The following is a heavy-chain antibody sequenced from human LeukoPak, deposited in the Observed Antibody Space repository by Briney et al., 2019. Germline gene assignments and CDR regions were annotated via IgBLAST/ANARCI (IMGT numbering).Heavy chain of an antibody. Sequence: PGGSLRLSCAASGFTVSSNYMSWVRQAPGKGLEWVANIKQDGSEIFYVDSVKGRFTISRDNTKNSLYLQMNSLRAEDTAVYYCARDSTGYGYEEWSWGQGTLVTVSS. J-gene: IGHJ5*02. CDR2: IKQDGSEI. D-gene: IGHD5-18*01. CDR1: GFTVSSNY. V-gene: IGHV3-7*01. CDR3: ARDSTGYGYEEWS.